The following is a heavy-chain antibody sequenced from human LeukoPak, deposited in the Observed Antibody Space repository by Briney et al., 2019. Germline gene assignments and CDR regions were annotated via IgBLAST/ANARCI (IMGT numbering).Heavy chain of an antibody. CDR1: GFSFSNAW. Sequence: SGGSLRLSCAASGFSFSNAWMSWVRQAPGKGLEWVGRVKSKTDGGTTAYAAPVKGRFTISRDDSKNTLYLHMNSLKTEDTAVYYCTTLLTLYDTSGYYADYWGQGTLVTVSS. V-gene: IGHV3-15*01. J-gene: IGHJ4*02. D-gene: IGHD3-22*01. CDR2: VKSKTDGGTT. CDR3: TTLLTLYDTSGYYADY.